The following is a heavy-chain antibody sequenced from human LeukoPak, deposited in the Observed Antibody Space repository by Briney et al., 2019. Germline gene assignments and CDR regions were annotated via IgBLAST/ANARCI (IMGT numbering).Heavy chain of an antibody. CDR3: ASVNWNYQVDY. CDR2: IYTSGST. V-gene: IGHV4-4*07. D-gene: IGHD1-7*01. CDR1: GGSISSYY. Sequence: PSETLSLTCTVSGGSISSYYWGWIRQPAGKGLEWIGRIYTSGSTNYNPSLKSRVTMSVDTSKNQFSLKLSSVTAADTAVYYCASVNWNYQVDYWGQGTLVTVSS. J-gene: IGHJ4*02.